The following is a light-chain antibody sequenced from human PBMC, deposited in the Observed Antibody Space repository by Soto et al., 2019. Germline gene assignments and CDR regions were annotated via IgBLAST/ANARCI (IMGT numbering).Light chain of an antibody. CDR1: SSNIGINA. J-gene: IGLJ2*01. CDR3: CSYAGSYLV. CDR2: DVS. Sequence: QSVLTQPPSASGTPGQRVTISCSGSSSNIGINAVNWYQQLPGTAPKLMIYDVSKRPSGVPDRFSGSKSGNTASLTISGLQAEDEADYYCCSYAGSYLVFGGGTKLTVL. V-gene: IGLV1-44*01.